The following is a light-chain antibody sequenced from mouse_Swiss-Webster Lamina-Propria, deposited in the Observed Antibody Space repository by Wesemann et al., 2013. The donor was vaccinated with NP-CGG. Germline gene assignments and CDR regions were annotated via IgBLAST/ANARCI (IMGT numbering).Light chain of an antibody. CDR1: SSVSY. V-gene: IGKV4-55*01. Sequence: QIVLTQSPAIMSASPGEKVTMTCSASSSVSYMYWYQQKPGSSPRLLIYDTSNLASGVPARFSGSGSGTSYSLTISSMEAEDAATYYCQQWSSNPLTFGAGTKLELK. CDR3: QQWSSNPLT. CDR2: DTS. J-gene: IGKJ5*01.